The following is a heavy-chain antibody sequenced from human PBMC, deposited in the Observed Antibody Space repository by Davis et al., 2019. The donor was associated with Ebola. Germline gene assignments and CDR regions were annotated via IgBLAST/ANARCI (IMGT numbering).Heavy chain of an antibody. D-gene: IGHD3-3*01. J-gene: IGHJ4*02. CDR1: GFTFSSYA. CDR3: AKIFFGTRAIDYGDY. CDR2: ISGSSGST. Sequence: GGSLRLSCAASGFTFSSYAMSWVRQAPGKGLEWVSAISGSSGSTYYADSVKGRFTISRDNSKNTLSLQMDGLRAEDTALYYCAKIFFGTRAIDYGDYWGQGTLVTVSS. V-gene: IGHV3-23*01.